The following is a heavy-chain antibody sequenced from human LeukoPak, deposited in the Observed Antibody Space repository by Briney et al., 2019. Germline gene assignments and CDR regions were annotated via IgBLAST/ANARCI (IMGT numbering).Heavy chain of an antibody. CDR1: GASMSSHY. CDR2: MYYDGST. V-gene: IGHV4-59*11. Sequence: PSETLSLTCTVSGASMSSHYWSWIRQPPGKGLEWIAYMYYDGSTNYNPSLKSRVTISVDTSKNQFSLKLSSVTAADTAVYYCASGGVRFDPWGQGTLVTVSS. J-gene: IGHJ5*02. CDR3: ASGGVRFDP. D-gene: IGHD3-10*01.